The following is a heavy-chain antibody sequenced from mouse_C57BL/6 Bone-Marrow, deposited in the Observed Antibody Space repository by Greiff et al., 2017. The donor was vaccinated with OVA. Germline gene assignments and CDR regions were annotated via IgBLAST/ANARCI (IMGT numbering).Heavy chain of an antibody. D-gene: IGHD2-4*01. Sequence: EVKLVESGPGLVKPSQSLSLTCSVTGYSITSGYYWNWIRQFPGNKLEWMGYISYDGSNNYNPSLKNRISITRDTSKNQFFLKLNSVTTEDTATYYCARTYDYDGGYWGQGTTLTVSS. J-gene: IGHJ2*01. CDR1: GYSITSGYY. CDR3: ARTYDYDGGY. V-gene: IGHV3-6*01. CDR2: ISYDGSN.